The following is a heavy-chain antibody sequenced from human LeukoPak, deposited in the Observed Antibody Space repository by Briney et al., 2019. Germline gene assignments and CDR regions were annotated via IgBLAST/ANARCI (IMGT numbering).Heavy chain of an antibody. V-gene: IGHV3-48*01. D-gene: IGHD4-11*01. CDR1: GFTFSNYS. J-gene: IGHJ6*03. Sequence: GGSLRLSCAASGFTFSNYSMNWVRQAPGKGLQWVSFISSSRNTIYYADSVKGRFTISRDNAENSLYLQMNSLRAEDTAVYYCARAYSTYHMDVWGKGTTVTVSS. CDR3: ARAYSTYHMDV. CDR2: ISSSRNTI.